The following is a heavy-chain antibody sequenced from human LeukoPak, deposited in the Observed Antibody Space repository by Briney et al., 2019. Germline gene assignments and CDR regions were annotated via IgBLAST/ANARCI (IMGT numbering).Heavy chain of an antibody. CDR1: GFTFINYA. D-gene: IGHD3-22*01. Sequence: GGSLRLSCAASGFTFINYAMSWVRQAPGKGLERVAAISGSGGSTYYADSVKGRFTISRDKSKNTLYLQMNSLRAEDTAVYYCAKDLGYYDSSKDFDYWGQGTLVTVSS. CDR3: AKDLGYYDSSKDFDY. J-gene: IGHJ4*02. CDR2: ISGSGGST. V-gene: IGHV3-23*01.